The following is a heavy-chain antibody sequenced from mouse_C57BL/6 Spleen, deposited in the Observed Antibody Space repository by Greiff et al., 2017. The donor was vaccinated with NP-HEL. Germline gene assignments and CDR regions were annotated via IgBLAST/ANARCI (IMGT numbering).Heavy chain of an antibody. CDR2: IRNKANGYTT. V-gene: IGHV7-3*01. Sequence: EVKVVESGGGLVQPGGSLSLSCAASGFTFTDYYMSWVRQPPGKALEWLGFIRNKANGYTTEYSASVKGRFTISRDNSQSILYLQMNALRAEDSATYYCARYGNDYYFDYWGQSTTLTVSS. CDR3: ARYGNDYYFDY. J-gene: IGHJ2*01. D-gene: IGHD2-2*01. CDR1: GFTFTDYY.